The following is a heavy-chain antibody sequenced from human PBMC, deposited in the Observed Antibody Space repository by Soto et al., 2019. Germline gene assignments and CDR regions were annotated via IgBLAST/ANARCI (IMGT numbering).Heavy chain of an antibody. V-gene: IGHV4-30-4*01. CDR3: ASCIPARGEFDY. Sequence: SETLSLTCTVSGGSISSGDYYWSWIRQPPGKGLEWIGYIYYSGSTYYNPSLKSRVTISVDTSKNQFSLKLSSVTAADTAVYSCASCIPARGEFDYWGPGTLLTVST. D-gene: IGHD6-6*01. CDR1: GGSISSGDYY. CDR2: IYYSGST. J-gene: IGHJ4*02.